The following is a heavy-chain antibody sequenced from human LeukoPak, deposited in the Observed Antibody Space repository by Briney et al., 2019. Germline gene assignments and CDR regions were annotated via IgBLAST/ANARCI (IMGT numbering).Heavy chain of an antibody. CDR2: IIPMFRTV. D-gene: IGHD3-22*01. J-gene: IGHJ4*02. V-gene: IGHV1-69*01. CDR3: ASDATLYDSRAYYHLW. CDR1: GGTFSRYA. Sequence: SVKVSCKASGGTFSRYAISWVRQAPGQGLEWMGGIIPMFRTVNYAQKFQGRVTITADESTSTAYMELTSLRSEDTAVYYCASDATLYDSRAYYHLWWGQGTLVTVSS.